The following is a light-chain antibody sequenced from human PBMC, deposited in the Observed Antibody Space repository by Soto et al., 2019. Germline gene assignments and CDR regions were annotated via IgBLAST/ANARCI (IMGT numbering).Light chain of an antibody. CDR1: PSVSSSD. CDR3: QQSGYSTGT. V-gene: IGKV3-20*01. J-gene: IGKJ1*01. CDR2: GAS. Sequence: EIVLTQSPGPLSLSPGERATLSCRASPSVSSSDLAWYQHKPGQAPRLLIYGASSSATGIPDTFSGSGSGTDFTLTISRLEHEDFAEDYCQQSGYSTGTFGQRTKVEI.